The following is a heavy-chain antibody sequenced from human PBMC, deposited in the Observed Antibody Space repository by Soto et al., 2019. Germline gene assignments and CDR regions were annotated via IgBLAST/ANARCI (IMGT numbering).Heavy chain of an antibody. CDR3: ARREYSGYGHPGALDY. CDR1: GFTFSDYY. D-gene: IGHD5-12*01. Sequence: GGSLRLSCAASGFTFSDYYMSWIRQAPGKGLEWVSYISSSGSAIYYADSVKGRFTISRDNAKNSLYLQMNSLRAEDTAVYYCARREYSGYGHPGALDYWGLGTLVTVSS. CDR2: ISSSGSAI. J-gene: IGHJ4*02. V-gene: IGHV3-11*01.